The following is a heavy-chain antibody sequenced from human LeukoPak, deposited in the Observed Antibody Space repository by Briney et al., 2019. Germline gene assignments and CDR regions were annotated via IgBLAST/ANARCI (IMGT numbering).Heavy chain of an antibody. CDR3: ARGVMQGTVTTTTLRTYFDY. V-gene: IGHV1-69*05. D-gene: IGHD4-17*01. J-gene: IGHJ4*02. Sequence: SVKVSCEASGGTFSSHAISWVRQAPGQGLEWMGGLIPIFGTANYAQKFQGRVTITTDDSTSTAYMELSSLRSEDTAVYYCARGVMQGTVTTTTLRTYFDYWGQGTLVTVSS. CDR2: LIPIFGTA. CDR1: GGTFSSHA.